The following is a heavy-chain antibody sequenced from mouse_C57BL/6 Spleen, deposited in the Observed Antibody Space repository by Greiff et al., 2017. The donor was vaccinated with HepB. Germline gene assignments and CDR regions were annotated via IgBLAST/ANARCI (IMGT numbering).Heavy chain of an antibody. Sequence: QVQLKQPGAELVMPGASVKLSCKASGYTFTSYWMHWVKQRPGQGLEWIGEIDPSDSYTNYNQKFKGKSTLTVDKSSSSAYMQLSSLTSEDSAVYYCARSRYYGSGGYDMDYWGQGTSVTVAS. D-gene: IGHD1-1*01. V-gene: IGHV1-69*01. CDR3: ARSRYYGSGGYDMDY. CDR2: IDPSDSYT. J-gene: IGHJ4*01. CDR1: GYTFTSYW.